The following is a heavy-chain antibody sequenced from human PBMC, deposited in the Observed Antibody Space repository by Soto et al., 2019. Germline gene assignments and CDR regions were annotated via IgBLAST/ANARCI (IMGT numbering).Heavy chain of an antibody. J-gene: IGHJ4*02. CDR1: GFTFSSYW. CDR2: INSDGSST. V-gene: IGHV3-74*01. D-gene: IGHD3-10*01. Sequence: EVQLVESGGGLVQPGGSLRLSCAASGFTFSSYWMHWVRQAPGKGLVWVSRINSDGSSTSYADSVKGRLTISRDNAKNTLYLQMNSLRAEVTAVYYCARAQGFGPRGGGFDYLGQGTLVTGSS. CDR3: ARAQGFGPRGGGFDY.